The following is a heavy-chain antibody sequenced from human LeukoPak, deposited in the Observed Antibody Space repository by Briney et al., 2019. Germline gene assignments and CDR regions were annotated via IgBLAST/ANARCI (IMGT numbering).Heavy chain of an antibody. D-gene: IGHD4-11*01. CDR3: ARDSPSGSNYVGWGTYYFDY. CDR1: GGTFISYA. V-gene: IGHV1-69*04. CDR2: IIPILGIA. Sequence: GASVKVSCKASGGTFISYAISWVRQAPGQGLEWMGRIIPILGIANYAQKFQGRVTVTADKSTSTAYMELSSLRSEDTAVYYCARDSPSGSNYVGWGTYYFDYWGQGTLVTVSS. J-gene: IGHJ4*02.